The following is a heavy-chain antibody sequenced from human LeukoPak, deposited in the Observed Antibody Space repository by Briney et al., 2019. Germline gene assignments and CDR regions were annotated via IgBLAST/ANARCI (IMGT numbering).Heavy chain of an antibody. CDR2: IGTASDT. J-gene: IGHJ6*03. CDR3: ARGPPRGKYYYMDV. CDR1: GFTFSSFD. Sequence: GGSLRLSCAASGFTFSSFDMHWLRQPTGQGLEWVSTIGTASDTYYPGSVEGRFTLSRDNPKNSLYLQMNSLTAGDTAVYYCARGPPRGKYYYMDVWGKGTTVTVSS. V-gene: IGHV3-13*01. D-gene: IGHD1-1*01.